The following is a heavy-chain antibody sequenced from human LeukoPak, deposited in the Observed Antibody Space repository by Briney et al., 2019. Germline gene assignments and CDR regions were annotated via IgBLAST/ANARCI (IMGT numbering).Heavy chain of an antibody. D-gene: IGHD5-18*01. CDR1: GFTFSSYS. CDR2: ISSSSSYI. V-gene: IGHV3-21*01. CDR3: ATETGYNYGFDH. J-gene: IGHJ5*02. Sequence: GGSLRLSCAASGFTFSSYSMNWVRQAPGKGLECVSSISSSSSYIYYGDSVKGRFTISRDNAKNSLYLQMNSLRAEDTAVYYCATETGYNYGFDHWGQGTLVTVSS.